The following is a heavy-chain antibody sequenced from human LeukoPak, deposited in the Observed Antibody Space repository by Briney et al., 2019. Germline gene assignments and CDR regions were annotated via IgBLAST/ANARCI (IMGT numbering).Heavy chain of an antibody. J-gene: IGHJ4*02. CDR3: ARGGDGYNPLDY. CDR2: IRYDGSNK. D-gene: IGHD5-24*01. CDR1: GFTFSSYG. V-gene: IGHV3-30*02. Sequence: GGSLRLSCAASGFTFSSYGMHWVRQAPGKGLEWVAFIRYDGSNKYYADSVKGRFTISRDNSKNTLYLQMNSLRAEDTAVYYCARGGDGYNPLDYWGQGTLVTVSS.